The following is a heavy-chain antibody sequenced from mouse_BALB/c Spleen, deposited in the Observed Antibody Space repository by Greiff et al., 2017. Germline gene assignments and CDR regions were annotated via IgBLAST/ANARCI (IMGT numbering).Heavy chain of an antibody. J-gene: IGHJ2*01. CDR2: ISYSGST. CDR3: AGGSNFDY. CDR1: GYSITSDYA. V-gene: IGHV3-2*02. Sequence: VQLKQSGPGLVKPSQSLSLTCTVTGYSITSDYAWNWIRQFPGNKLEWMGYISYSGSTSYNPSLKSRISITRDTSKNQFFLQLNSVTTEDTATYYCAGGSNFDYWGQGTTLTVSS.